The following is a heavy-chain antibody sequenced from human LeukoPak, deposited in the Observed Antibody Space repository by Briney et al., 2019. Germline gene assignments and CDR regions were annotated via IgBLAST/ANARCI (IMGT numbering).Heavy chain of an antibody. CDR1: GFTFSSYW. D-gene: IGHD6-13*01. V-gene: IGHV3-7*01. CDR2: INQDGSVK. CDR3: AREDRYSSSWSDYFDY. J-gene: IGHJ4*02. Sequence: GGSLRLSCSASGFTFSSYWMSWVRQAPGKGLEWVANINQDGSVKYHVDSVKGRFTISRDNARNSLYLQMNSLRAEDTAVYYCAREDRYSSSWSDYFDYWGQGTLVTVSS.